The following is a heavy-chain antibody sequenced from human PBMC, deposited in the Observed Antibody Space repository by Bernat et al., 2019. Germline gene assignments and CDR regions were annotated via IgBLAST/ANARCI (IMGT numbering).Heavy chain of an antibody. Sequence: EVQLLESGGGLVQPGGSLRLSCAASGFTFSTYAMTWVRQAPGKGLEWLSGVSNSGGKTYYADSVKGRFTISRDNAKSTLHLQMISLRAEDSAVYYCAKGLGGNGIFYYYMDVWGKGTTVTVPS. V-gene: IGHV3-23*01. CDR3: AKGLGGNGIFYYYMDV. J-gene: IGHJ6*03. CDR1: GFTFSTYA. CDR2: VSNSGGKT.